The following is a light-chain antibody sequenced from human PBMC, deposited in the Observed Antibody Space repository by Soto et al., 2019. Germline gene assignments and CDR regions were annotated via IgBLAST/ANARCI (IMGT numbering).Light chain of an antibody. CDR3: QQYSSYSET. CDR1: QSISSY. V-gene: IGKV1-39*01. CDR2: AAS. Sequence: DIQMTQSPSSLSASVGDRVTITCRASQSISSYLNWYQQKPGKAPKLLIYAASSLQSGVPSRFSGSGSGTEFSLTITSLQADDFATYYCQQYSSYSETFGQGTKLEIK. J-gene: IGKJ2*01.